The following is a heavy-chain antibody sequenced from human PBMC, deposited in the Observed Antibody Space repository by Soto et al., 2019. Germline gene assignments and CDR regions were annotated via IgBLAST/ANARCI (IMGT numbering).Heavy chain of an antibody. D-gene: IGHD6-13*01. CDR2: INPNSGGT. CDR3: ARAYSSSWYLYYYYGMDV. V-gene: IGHV1-2*02. Sequence: ASVKVSCKASGYTFTGYYMHWVRQAPGQGLEWMGWINPNSGGTNYAQKFQGRVTMTRDTSISTAYMGLSRLRSDDTAVYYCARAYSSSWYLYYYYGMDVWGQGTTVTVSS. J-gene: IGHJ6*02. CDR1: GYTFTGYY.